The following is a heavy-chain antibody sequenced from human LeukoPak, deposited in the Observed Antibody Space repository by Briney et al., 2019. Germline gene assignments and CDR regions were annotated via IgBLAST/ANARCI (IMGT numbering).Heavy chain of an antibody. J-gene: IGHJ4*02. CDR3: AREGYNYGDFDY. CDR2: IKQDGTEK. CDR1: GCTFSSYW. V-gene: IGHV3-7*03. Sequence: PGGSLRLSCAASGCTFSSYWMSWVRQAPGKGLEWVANIKQDGTEKYYEDSVKGRFTISRDNAKNSLYLQMNSLRAEDTAVYYCAREGYNYGDFDYWGQGTLVTVSS. D-gene: IGHD5-18*01.